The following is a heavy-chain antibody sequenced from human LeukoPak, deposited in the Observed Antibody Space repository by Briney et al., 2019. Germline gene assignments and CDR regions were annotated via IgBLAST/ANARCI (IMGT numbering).Heavy chain of an antibody. J-gene: IGHJ4*02. CDR1: GFAFSSFG. CDR3: ARDVKAAAILNFDY. D-gene: IGHD2-21*02. CDR2: ISSSSTI. V-gene: IGHV3-48*04. Sequence: GGSLRLSCAASGFAFSSFGMNWVRQAPGKGLEWVSYISSSSTIYYADSVKGRFTISRDNAKNSLYLQMNSLRAEDTAVYYCARDVKAAAILNFDYWGQGTLVTVSS.